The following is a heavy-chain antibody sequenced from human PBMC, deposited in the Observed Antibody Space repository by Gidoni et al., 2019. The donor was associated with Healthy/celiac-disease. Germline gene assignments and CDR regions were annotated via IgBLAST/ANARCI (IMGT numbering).Heavy chain of an antibody. J-gene: IGHJ5*02. V-gene: IGHV3-15*07. D-gene: IGHD3-3*01. CDR2: IKSKTDGGTT. Sequence: EVQLVESGGGLVKPGGSLRLSCAASGFTFSNAWINWVRQAPGKGLEWVGRIKSKTDGGTTDYAAPVKGRFTISRDDSKNTLYLQMNSLKTEDTAVYYCTKNPYDFWSGYYSWFDPWGQGTLVTVSS. CDR3: TKNPYDFWSGYYSWFDP. CDR1: GFTFSNAW.